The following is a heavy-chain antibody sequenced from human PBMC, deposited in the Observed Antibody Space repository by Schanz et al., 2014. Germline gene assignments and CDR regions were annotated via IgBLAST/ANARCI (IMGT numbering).Heavy chain of an antibody. CDR2: AYYRGHT. CDR3: ARLGITGTTVFY. V-gene: IGHV4-39*01. Sequence: QLPLQESGPGLVRPSETLSLTCTVYGGSFSSGPFYWGWIRQPPGKGLEWLGSAYYRGHTYYSPSLKSRVPIPIDGTKSHFPLSCPSTAAADTAVYYCARLGITGTTVFYWGQGTLVTVSS. D-gene: IGHD1-20*01. CDR1: GGSFSSGPFY. J-gene: IGHJ4*02.